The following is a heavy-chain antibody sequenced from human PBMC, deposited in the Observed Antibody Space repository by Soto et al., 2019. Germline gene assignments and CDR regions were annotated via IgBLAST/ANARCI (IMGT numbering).Heavy chain of an antibody. V-gene: IGHV3-30*18. Sequence: QVQLVESGGGVVQPGRSLRLSCAASGFTFSNFGMHWVRQAPGKGLAWVAAISYDGNIKYYADSVNGRFTISRDNSKNTLLQQVNSLRAEDTAVYYSAKFWDTMAALLDDYWAQGTLVTVSS. CDR1: GFTFSNFG. CDR2: ISYDGNIK. D-gene: IGHD3-16*01. J-gene: IGHJ4*02. CDR3: AKFWDTMAALLDDY.